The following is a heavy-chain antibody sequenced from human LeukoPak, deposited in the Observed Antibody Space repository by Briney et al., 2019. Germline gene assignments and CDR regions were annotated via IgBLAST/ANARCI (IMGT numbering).Heavy chain of an antibody. J-gene: IGHJ4*02. CDR2: IYYSGST. CDR3: ARAPYSSSPPYYFDY. CDR1: GGSSSSYY. Sequence: TSETLSLTCTVSGGSSSSYYWSWIRQPPGKGLEWIGYIYYSGSTNYNPSLKSRVTISVDTSKNQFSLKLSSVTAADTAVYYCARAPYSSSPPYYFDYWGQGTLVTVSS. D-gene: IGHD6-13*01. V-gene: IGHV4-59*01.